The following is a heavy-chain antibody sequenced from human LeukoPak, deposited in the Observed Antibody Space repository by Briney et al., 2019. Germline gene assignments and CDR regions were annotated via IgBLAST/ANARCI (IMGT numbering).Heavy chain of an antibody. V-gene: IGHV3-23*01. D-gene: IGHD1-26*01. CDR3: AKDRTVGASYWYFDL. CDR2: IGSSGSGGNT. Sequence: GGSLRLSCTASGFICSDYAMSWARQAPGKGLEWVAGIGSSGSGGNTYYADSVKGRFTISRDTSKNILFLQMNTLRAEDTAIYYCAKDRTVGASYWYFDLWGRGTLVTVSS. CDR1: GFICSDYA. J-gene: IGHJ2*01.